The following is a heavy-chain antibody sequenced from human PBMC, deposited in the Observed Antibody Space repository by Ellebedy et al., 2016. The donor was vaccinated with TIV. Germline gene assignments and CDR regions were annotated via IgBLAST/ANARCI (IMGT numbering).Heavy chain of an antibody. CDR1: RFTFSSYW. CDR3: ATDGSYGDYLSPQHAFTI. J-gene: IGHJ3*02. CDR2: INQDGRQK. D-gene: IGHD4-17*01. Sequence: GESLKISCTASRFTFSSYWMSWVHQAPGKGLEWVANINQDGRQKYYVDSVKGRFTISRDNVKNSLYLQVNSLRAEDTAVYYCATDGSYGDYLSPQHAFTIWGQGTMVTVSS. V-gene: IGHV3-7*01.